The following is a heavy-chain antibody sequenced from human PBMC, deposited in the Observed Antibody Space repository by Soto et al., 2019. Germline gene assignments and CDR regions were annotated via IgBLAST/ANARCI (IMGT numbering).Heavy chain of an antibody. CDR2: TRNKANSYTT. CDR3: ARVVGAPNWFDP. V-gene: IGHV3-72*01. CDR1: GFTFSDHY. J-gene: IGHJ5*02. Sequence: GGSLRLSCAASGFTFSDHYMDWVRQAPGKGLEWVGRTRNKANSYTTEYAASVKGRFTISRDDSKNSLYLQMNSLKTEDTAVYYCARVVGAPNWFDPWGQGTLVTVSS. D-gene: IGHD1-26*01.